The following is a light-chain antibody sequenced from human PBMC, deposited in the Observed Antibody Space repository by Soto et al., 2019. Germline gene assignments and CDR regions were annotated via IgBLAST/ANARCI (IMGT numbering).Light chain of an antibody. J-gene: IGKJ3*01. CDR1: ETVSSTY. CDR2: GAS. V-gene: IGKV3-20*01. Sequence: ENVLTQSPGTLSLSPGERATLSCRARETVSSTYLAWYQQKPGQAPRLLIYGASSRATGIPDRVSGSGSGTDFTLTISRLEPEDFATYYCQKYDSVPFTFGPGTKVDFK. CDR3: QKYDSVPFT.